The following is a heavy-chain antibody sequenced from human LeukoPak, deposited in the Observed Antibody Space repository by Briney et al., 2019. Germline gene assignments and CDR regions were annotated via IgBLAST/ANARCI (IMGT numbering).Heavy chain of an antibody. CDR3: ARQGVVVVAATGYFHY. V-gene: IGHV5-51*01. J-gene: IGHJ4*02. CDR2: IYPGDADT. CDR1: GSRFTSFW. Sequence: GASLQISSKGSGSRFTSFWIAWVRRMPGKGLEGMGSIYPGDADTRYSPSFQGQVAISADKSISPAYLQWSSLKASDTAMYYCARQGVVVVAATGYFHYWGQGTLVTVSS. D-gene: IGHD2-15*01.